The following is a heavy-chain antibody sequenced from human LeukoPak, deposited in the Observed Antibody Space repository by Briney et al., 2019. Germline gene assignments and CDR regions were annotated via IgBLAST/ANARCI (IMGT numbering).Heavy chain of an antibody. D-gene: IGHD6-13*01. Sequence: PGGSLRLSCAASGLSFDDYGLSWVCQAPGKGLEWVSGINWDGENTGYADSVKGRFTISRDNAENALYLQMNSLRAEDTALYYCARDLSSSWYSLGYWGRGTLVTVSS. CDR1: GLSFDDYG. V-gene: IGHV3-20*04. J-gene: IGHJ4*02. CDR3: ARDLSSSWYSLGY. CDR2: INWDGENT.